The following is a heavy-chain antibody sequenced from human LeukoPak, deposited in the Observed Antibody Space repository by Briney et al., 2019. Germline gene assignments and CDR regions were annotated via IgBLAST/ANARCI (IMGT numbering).Heavy chain of an antibody. J-gene: IGHJ6*03. CDR2: IIPIFGRA. D-gene: IGHD3-10*01. CDR3: AKGRGRLHVNRGVYNYHYYMGV. V-gene: IGHV1-69*06. Sequence: SVKDSCMASRYTFTGDYMHWVRQAPGQGGEWMGGIIPIFGRAYHAHNLQGRVTITADKSTRTAYMQLSSLGSEDTAIYYCAKGRGRLHVNRGVYNYHYYMGVWGTGTTVIVSS. CDR1: RYTFTGDY.